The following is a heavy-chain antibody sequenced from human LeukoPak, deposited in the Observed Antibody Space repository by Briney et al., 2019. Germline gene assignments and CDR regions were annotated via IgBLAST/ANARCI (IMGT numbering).Heavy chain of an antibody. CDR1: GGSISSSSYY. V-gene: IGHV4-39*01. D-gene: IGHD3-3*01. CDR2: IYYSGST. CDR3: VRRDFWSGNSNWFDP. Sequence: SETLSLTCTVSGGSISSSSYYWGWIRQPPGKGLEWIGSIYYSGSTYYNPSLKSRVTISVDTSKNQFSLKLSSVTAADTAVYYCVRRDFWSGNSNWFDPWGQGTLVTVSS. J-gene: IGHJ5*02.